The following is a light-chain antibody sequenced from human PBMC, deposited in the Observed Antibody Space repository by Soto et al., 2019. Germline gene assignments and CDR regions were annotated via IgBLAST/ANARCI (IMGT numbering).Light chain of an antibody. CDR3: QQYNSFPGT. V-gene: IGKV1-5*01. J-gene: IGKJ1*01. CDR1: QSISNW. Sequence: DIPMTQSPSTLPASVGDRVTITCRASQSISNWLAWYQQKPGKAPKLLIYDASSLQSGVPSRFSGSGSGTEFTLTVSSLQPDDFATYYCQQYNSFPGTFGQGTEVEVK. CDR2: DAS.